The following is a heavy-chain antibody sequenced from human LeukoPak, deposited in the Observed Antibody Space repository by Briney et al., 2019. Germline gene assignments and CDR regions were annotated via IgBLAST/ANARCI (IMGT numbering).Heavy chain of an antibody. CDR2: IKEDGSAK. Sequence: WGSLRLSCAASGLSFSSYWMTWVRQAPGKGLEWVANIKEDGSAKSYVDSVKGRFTISRYNAKNSLYLQMNSLRVEDTAVYYCARDYDYFSGHNLDAYDIWGPGRTVIVSS. V-gene: IGHV3-7*01. D-gene: IGHD2-15*01. J-gene: IGHJ3*02. CDR3: ARDYDYFSGHNLDAYDI. CDR1: GLSFSSYW.